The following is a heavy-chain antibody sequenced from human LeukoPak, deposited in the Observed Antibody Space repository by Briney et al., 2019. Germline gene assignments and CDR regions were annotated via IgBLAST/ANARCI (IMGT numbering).Heavy chain of an antibody. CDR3: ARHSSSGYSPDY. Sequence: MPSETLSLTCTVSGGSISNYYWSWIRQPAGRGLEWIGRIYSSGSTSYNPSLKSRVTMSVDTSKNQFSLKLSSVTAADTAVYYCARHSSSGYSPDYWGQGTLVTVSS. CDR1: GGSISNYY. CDR2: IYSSGST. V-gene: IGHV4-4*07. D-gene: IGHD3-22*01. J-gene: IGHJ4*02.